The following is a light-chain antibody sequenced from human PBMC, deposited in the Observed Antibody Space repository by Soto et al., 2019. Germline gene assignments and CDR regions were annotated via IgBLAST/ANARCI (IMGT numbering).Light chain of an antibody. CDR3: QQVNTFPYT. Sequence: DILMTQSPSSVAASVGDRVTITCRASQDVNIWLAWYQQRPGKAPKLLIFGASNLHSGAPSRFSGSGIGSDFTLTISGLEPEDFATYYCQQVNTFPYTFGQGTTVEIK. CDR1: QDVNIW. V-gene: IGKV1-12*01. J-gene: IGKJ2*01. CDR2: GAS.